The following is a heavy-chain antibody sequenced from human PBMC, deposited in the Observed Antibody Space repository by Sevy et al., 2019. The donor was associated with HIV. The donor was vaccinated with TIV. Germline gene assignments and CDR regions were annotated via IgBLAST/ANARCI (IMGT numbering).Heavy chain of an antibody. V-gene: IGHV4-59*01. CDR3: ARRQYYDSSVYYYGGYYFDY. CDR1: GGSISSYY. Sequence: SETLSLTCTVSGGSISSYYWSWIRQPPGKGLEWIGYIYYSGSTNYNPSLKSRVTISLDTSKNQFSLKLSSVTAADTAVYYCARRQYYDSSVYYYGGYYFDYWGQGTLVTVSS. D-gene: IGHD3-22*01. J-gene: IGHJ4*02. CDR2: IYYSGST.